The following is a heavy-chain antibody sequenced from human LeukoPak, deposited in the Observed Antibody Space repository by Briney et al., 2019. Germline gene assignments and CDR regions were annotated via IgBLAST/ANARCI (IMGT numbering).Heavy chain of an antibody. Sequence: GGSLRLSCAASGFTFSSYGMHWVRQAPGKGLEWVAVISYDGSNKYYADSVKGRFTISRDNSKNTLYLQMNSLRAEDTAVYYCAKEQQWLPYCFDYWGQGTLVTVSS. V-gene: IGHV3-30*18. CDR2: ISYDGSNK. D-gene: IGHD6-19*01. CDR1: GFTFSSYG. J-gene: IGHJ4*02. CDR3: AKEQQWLPYCFDY.